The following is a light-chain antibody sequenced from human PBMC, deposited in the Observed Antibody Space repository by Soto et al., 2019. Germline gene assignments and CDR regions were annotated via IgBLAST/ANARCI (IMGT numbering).Light chain of an antibody. CDR3: AAWDDSLSGVG. J-gene: IGLJ2*01. CDR1: RSNIGSNL. V-gene: IGLV1-47*02. Sequence: QSAVTQPPSVSGTPGQRVTIFCSGRRSNIGSNLVYWYQQLPGTAPKLLIFSNDQRPSGVPDRFSGSRSGTSASLAISGLRSEDEGDYYCAAWDDSLSGVGFGGGTKRPVL. CDR2: SND.